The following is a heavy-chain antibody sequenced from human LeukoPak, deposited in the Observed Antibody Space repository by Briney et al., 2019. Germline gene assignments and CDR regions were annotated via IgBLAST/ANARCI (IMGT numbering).Heavy chain of an antibody. CDR2: IYYSGST. J-gene: IGHJ4*02. CDR3: ARGLWPQPGLVPFDY. CDR1: GGSISSGDYY. Sequence: TSQTLSLTCTVSGGSISSGDYYWSWIRQPPGKGLEWIGYIYYSGSTYYNPSLRSRVTILGDTSKNQLSLKLTSVTTADTAVYYCARGLWPQPGLVPFDYWGQGRPVTVSS. D-gene: IGHD5-24*01. V-gene: IGHV4-30-4*08.